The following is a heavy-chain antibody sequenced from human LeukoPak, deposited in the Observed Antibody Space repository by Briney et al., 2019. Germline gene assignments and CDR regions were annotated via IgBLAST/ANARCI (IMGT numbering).Heavy chain of an antibody. V-gene: IGHV4-59*01. CDR3: ARVGGSGWYLGSFDY. CDR2: IYYSGST. Sequence: PSETLSLTCTVSGGSISSYYWSWLRQPPGKGLEWLGYIYYSGSTNYNPSLKSRVTISVDPSKHQFSLKLSSVTAADTAVYYCARVGGSGWYLGSFDYWGQGTLVTVSS. D-gene: IGHD6-19*01. CDR1: GGSISSYY. J-gene: IGHJ4*02.